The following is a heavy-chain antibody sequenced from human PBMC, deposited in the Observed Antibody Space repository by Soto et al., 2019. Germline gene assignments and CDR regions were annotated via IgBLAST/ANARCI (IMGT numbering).Heavy chain of an antibody. J-gene: IGHJ4*02. CDR2: VNGDGSHI. CDR3: VRDMNDFGAL. V-gene: IGHV3-74*03. D-gene: IGHD3-10*01. Sequence: GGSLRLSCAASGFITSIYYMHWVRQPPGKGLEWVSHVNGDGSHITYADSVKGRFTISRDNAKNALYLQMNSLRVEDTALYYCVRDMNDFGALWGPGTLVTVSS. CDR1: GFITSIYY.